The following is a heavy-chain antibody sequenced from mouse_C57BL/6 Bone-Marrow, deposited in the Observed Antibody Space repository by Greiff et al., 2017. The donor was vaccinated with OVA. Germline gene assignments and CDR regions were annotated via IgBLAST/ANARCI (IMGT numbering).Heavy chain of an antibody. Sequence: EVQLLESGAELVRPGASVKLSCTASGFNIKDYYMHWVQQRPEQGLEWIGRIDPEDGDTEYAPKFQGKVTMSADTSSNAAYLQLSSLTSEDSSVYYCTTAGYYCGCWGQGTTLTVSS. CDR1: GFNIKDYY. J-gene: IGHJ2*01. CDR2: IDPEDGDT. CDR3: TTAGYYCGC. V-gene: IGHV14-1*01. D-gene: IGHD2-2*01.